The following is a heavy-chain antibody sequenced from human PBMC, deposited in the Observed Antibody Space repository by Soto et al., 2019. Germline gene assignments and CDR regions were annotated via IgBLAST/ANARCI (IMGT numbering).Heavy chain of an antibody. CDR1: GGSISSGGYS. Sequence: QLQLQESGSGLVKPSQTLSLTCAVSGGSISSGGYSWSWIRQPPGKGLEWIGYIYHSGSTYYNPYLKSRVTISVARSKNQFSLKLSSVTAADTAVYYCAKSGSYYNPYYYYGMDVWGQGTTVTVSS. CDR2: IYHSGST. CDR3: AKSGSYYNPYYYYGMDV. V-gene: IGHV4-30-2*01. D-gene: IGHD3-10*01. J-gene: IGHJ6*02.